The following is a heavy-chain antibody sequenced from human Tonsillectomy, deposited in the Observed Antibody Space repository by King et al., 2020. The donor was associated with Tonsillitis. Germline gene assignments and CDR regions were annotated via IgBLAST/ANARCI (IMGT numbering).Heavy chain of an antibody. D-gene: IGHD3-10*01. CDR3: ATEGGRSGSGY. CDR1: GFTFSRYW. Sequence: VQLVESGGGLVQPGGSLRLSCAVSGFTFSRYWMSWVRQAPGKGLECVANIKEEGSDKHYVDSVKGRFTISRDNAKNSLFLQMNSLRAEDTAVYYCATEGGRSGSGYWGQGTLVTVSS. CDR2: IKEEGSDK. V-gene: IGHV3-7*01. J-gene: IGHJ4*02.